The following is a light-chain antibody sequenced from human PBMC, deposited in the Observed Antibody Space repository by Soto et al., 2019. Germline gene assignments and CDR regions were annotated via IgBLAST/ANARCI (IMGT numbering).Light chain of an antibody. CDR2: GAS. CDR1: QDIRHE. CDR3: LRDHNCPRT. J-gene: IGKJ1*01. V-gene: IGKV1-6*01. Sequence: AIQMTQSPSSLSASVGDRVTITCRASQDIRHELGWYQQKPGKAPKVLIYGASSLQSGVPSRFSGSGSGTDFTLTISSLQPEDFATYYCLRDHNCPRTFGQGTKVPIK.